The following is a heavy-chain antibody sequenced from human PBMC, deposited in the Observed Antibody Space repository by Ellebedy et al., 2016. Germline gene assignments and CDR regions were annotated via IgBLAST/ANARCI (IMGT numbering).Heavy chain of an antibody. CDR3: ARDLDIVVVPAAITRFNP. J-gene: IGHJ5*02. Sequence: ASVKVSXXASGYTFTSYGISWVRQAPGQGLEWMGWISAYNGNTNYAQKLQGRVTMTTDTSTSTAYMELRSLRSDDTAVYYCARDLDIVVVPAAITRFNPWGQGTLVTVSS. D-gene: IGHD2-2*01. V-gene: IGHV1-18*01. CDR1: GYTFTSYG. CDR2: ISAYNGNT.